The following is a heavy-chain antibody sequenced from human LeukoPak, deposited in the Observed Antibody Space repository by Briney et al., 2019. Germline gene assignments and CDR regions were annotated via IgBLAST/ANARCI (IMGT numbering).Heavy chain of an antibody. V-gene: IGHV3-30-3*01. D-gene: IGHD6-19*01. CDR1: GFTFSSYA. Sequence: GGSLRLSCAASGFTFSSYAMHWVRQAPGKGLEWVAVISYDGSNKYYADSVKGRFTISRDNSKNTLYLQMNSLRAEDTAVYYCAKNLLIAVAGPADYWGQGTLVTVSS. CDR3: AKNLLIAVAGPADY. J-gene: IGHJ4*02. CDR2: ISYDGSNK.